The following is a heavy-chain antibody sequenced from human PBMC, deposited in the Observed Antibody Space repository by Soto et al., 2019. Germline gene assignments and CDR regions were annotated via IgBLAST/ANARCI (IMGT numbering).Heavy chain of an antibody. Sequence: QVQLQESGPGLVKPSQTLSLSCTVSGGSINSGGYYWSWIRQHPGKGLEWIGYIYYSGSTYYNPSLKSRAIISVDPSKNQFSLKLSSVTAADTAVYFCARFSPYHTGFDYWGQGTMVIVSS. J-gene: IGHJ4*02. D-gene: IGHD2-2*01. CDR1: GGSINSGGYY. V-gene: IGHV4-31*03. CDR3: ARFSPYHTGFDY. CDR2: IYYSGST.